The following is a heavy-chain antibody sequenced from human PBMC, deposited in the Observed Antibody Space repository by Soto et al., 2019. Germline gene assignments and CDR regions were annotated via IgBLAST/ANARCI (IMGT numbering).Heavy chain of an antibody. CDR1: GYTFTSYA. V-gene: IGHV1-3*01. CDR2: INAGNGYT. Sequence: ASVKVSCKASGYTFTSYAMHWVRQAPGQRFEWMGWINAGNGYTKYSQKFQGRVTITRDTSTSTAYMDLSSLRSEDTAVYYCVRESTPTRWFDPWGQGTLVTVSS. D-gene: IGHD2-2*01. J-gene: IGHJ5*02. CDR3: VRESTPTRWFDP.